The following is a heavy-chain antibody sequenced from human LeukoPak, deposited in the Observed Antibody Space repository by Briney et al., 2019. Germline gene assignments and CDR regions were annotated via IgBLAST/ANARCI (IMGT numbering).Heavy chain of an antibody. CDR3: ARGPGILTGYCNGDYFDY. CDR1: GYTFTGYY. CDR2: INPYSGGT. V-gene: IGHV1-2*02. J-gene: IGHJ4*02. Sequence: GASVKVSCKASGYTFTGYYMHWVRQAPGQGLEWMGWINPYSGGTNYAKKFQGRVTMTRETSISTAYMELSRLRSDDTAVYYCARGPGILTGYCNGDYFDYWGQGTLVTVSS. D-gene: IGHD3-9*01.